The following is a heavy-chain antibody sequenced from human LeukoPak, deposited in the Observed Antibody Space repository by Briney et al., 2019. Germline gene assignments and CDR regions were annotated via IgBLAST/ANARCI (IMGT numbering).Heavy chain of an antibody. CDR3: AARSSGNPYF. Sequence: PGGSLRLSCAGSGFTFSNYALSWVRQAPGKGLQWVAKIKQDGSEKYYVDSVKGRFTISRDNAENSLYLQMNSLRVEDTAVYYCAARSSGNPYFWGQGTLVTVSS. J-gene: IGHJ4*02. D-gene: IGHD1-26*01. CDR1: GFTFSNYA. V-gene: IGHV3-7*03. CDR2: IKQDGSEK.